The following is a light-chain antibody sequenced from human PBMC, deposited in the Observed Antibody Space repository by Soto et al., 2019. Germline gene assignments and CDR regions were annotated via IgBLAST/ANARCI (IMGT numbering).Light chain of an antibody. V-gene: IGKV3-20*01. J-gene: IGKJ4*01. Sequence: EVVLPQSPGTLALSPGGTVTHSCTASQSFSGNYLTWYQHKPGQAPRLLIYGSYHRATGIPDRFSGSGSGTDFTLTISCLQPADFAMYYCQQYRGSRLTFGGGTKVDIK. CDR3: QQYRGSRLT. CDR1: QSFSGNY. CDR2: GSY.